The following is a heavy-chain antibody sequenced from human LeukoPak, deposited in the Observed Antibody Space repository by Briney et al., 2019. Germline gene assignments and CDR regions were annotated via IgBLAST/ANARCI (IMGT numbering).Heavy chain of an antibody. J-gene: IGHJ4*02. CDR3: ARAAVTGYDY. D-gene: IGHD6-19*01. CDR2: ISSSSSTI. Sequence: TGGSLRLSCVASGFTFSTYSMNWVRQAPGKGLEWVSYISSSSSTIYYADPVKGRFTISRDNAKNSLYLQMNSLRDEDTAVYYCARAAVTGYDYWGQGTLVTVSS. CDR1: GFTFSTYS. V-gene: IGHV3-48*02.